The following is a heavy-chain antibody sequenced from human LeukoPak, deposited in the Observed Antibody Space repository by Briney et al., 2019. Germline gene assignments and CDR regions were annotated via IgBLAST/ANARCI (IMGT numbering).Heavy chain of an antibody. CDR1: GGTFSSYA. J-gene: IGHJ3*02. CDR3: ARDYFAGGWMVDAFDI. CDR2: IIPIFGTA. Sequence: SVKVSCKASGGTFSSYAISWERQAPGQGLEWMGRIIPIFGTANYAQRFQGRVTITTDESTSTAYMELSSLRSEDTAVYYCARDYFAGGWMVDAFDIWGQGTMVTVSS. D-gene: IGHD6-19*01. V-gene: IGHV1-69*05.